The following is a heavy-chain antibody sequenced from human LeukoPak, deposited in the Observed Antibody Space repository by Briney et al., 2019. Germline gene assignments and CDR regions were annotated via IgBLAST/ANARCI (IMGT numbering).Heavy chain of an antibody. CDR1: GFTFSSYS. D-gene: IGHD6-19*01. J-gene: IGHJ4*02. V-gene: IGHV3-21*01. CDR2: ISSSSSYI. CDR3: ARAGSSGWYGVGY. Sequence: GGSLRLSCAASGFTFSSYSMNWVRQAPGKGLEWVSSISSSSSYIYYADSVKGRFTISRDNAKNSLYLQMNSLRAEDTAVYYCARAGSSGWYGVGYWGQGTLVTVSS.